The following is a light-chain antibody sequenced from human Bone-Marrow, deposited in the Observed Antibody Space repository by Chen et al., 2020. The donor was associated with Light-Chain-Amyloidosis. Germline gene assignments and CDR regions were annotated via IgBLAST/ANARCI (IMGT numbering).Light chain of an antibody. J-gene: IGKJ3*01. CDR3: QQSYSIPLFT. V-gene: IGKV1-39*01. CDR1: QDIVTY. Sequence: RRTQSPSPRSPSVGDRVTITCRASQDIVTYLNWYQQKPGKAPNLLIYSTSNLQSGVPSRFSGSGSGTDFTLTISSLQPEDAATYYCQQSYSIPLFTFGPGTKVDIK. CDR2: STS.